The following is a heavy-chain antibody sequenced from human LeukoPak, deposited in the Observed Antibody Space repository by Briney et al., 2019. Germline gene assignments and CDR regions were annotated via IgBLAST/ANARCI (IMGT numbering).Heavy chain of an antibody. CDR2: VYSSWST. J-gene: IGHJ4*02. CDR1: GDSISRSSYF. Sequence: SQTLSLTCTVSGDSISRSSYFWAWIPQPPGQGLEWIGSVYSSWSTYYNPSLRSQITISVNTSKNQFSLKLTSVSAADKAMYYCTRDMEYPGAGFDLWGQGIPVTVSS. V-gene: IGHV4-39*07. D-gene: IGHD2/OR15-2a*01. CDR3: TRDMEYPGAGFDL.